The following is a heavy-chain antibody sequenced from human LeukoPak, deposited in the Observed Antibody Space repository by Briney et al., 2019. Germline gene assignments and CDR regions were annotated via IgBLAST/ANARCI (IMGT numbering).Heavy chain of an antibody. V-gene: IGHV1-18*01. CDR2: ISAYNGNT. CDR3: ARILLWFGELYQPDY. D-gene: IGHD3-10*01. CDR1: GYTFTSYG. J-gene: IGHJ4*02. Sequence: ASVKVSCKASGYTFTSYGISWVRQAPGQGLEWMGWISAYNGNTNYAQKLQGRVAMTTDTSTSTAYMELRSLRSDDTAVYYCARILLWFGELYQPDYGAQGTRVTVSS.